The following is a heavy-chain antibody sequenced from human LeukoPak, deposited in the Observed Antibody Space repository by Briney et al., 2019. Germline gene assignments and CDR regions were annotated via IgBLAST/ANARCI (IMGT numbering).Heavy chain of an antibody. V-gene: IGHV1-46*01. CDR2: INPSGGST. J-gene: IGHJ4*02. D-gene: IGHD6-13*01. Sequence: ASVKVSCKASGYTFTSYYMHWVRQAPGQGLEWMGIINPSGGSTSCAQKFQGRVTMTRDTSTSTVYMELSSLRSEDTAVYYCAREVGAGYSSSWYELSFDYWGQGTLVTVSS. CDR3: AREVGAGYSSSWYELSFDY. CDR1: GYTFTSYY.